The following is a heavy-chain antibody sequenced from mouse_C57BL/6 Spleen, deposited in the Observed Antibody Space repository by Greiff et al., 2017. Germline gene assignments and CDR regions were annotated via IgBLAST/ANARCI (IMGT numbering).Heavy chain of an antibody. J-gene: IGHJ2*01. CDR3: ARLTTVVATDFDY. CDR1: GYTFTSYG. D-gene: IGHD1-1*01. V-gene: IGHV1-81*01. Sequence: QVHVKQSGAELARPGASVKLSCKASGYTFTSYGISWVKQRTGQGLEWIGEIYPRSGNTYYNEKFKGKATLTADKSSSTAYMELRSLTSEDSAVYFCARLTTVVATDFDYWGQGTTLTVSS. CDR2: IYPRSGNT.